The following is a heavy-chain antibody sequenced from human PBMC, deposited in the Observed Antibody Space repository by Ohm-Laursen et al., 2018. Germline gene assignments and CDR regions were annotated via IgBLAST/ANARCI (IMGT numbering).Heavy chain of an antibody. D-gene: IGHD2-8*01. CDR1: GDSMNNYY. V-gene: IGHV4-4*07. J-gene: IGHJ6*02. CDR2: IYSSGGT. Sequence: TLSLTRIVSGDSMNNYYWTWIRQPAGKGLEWIGRIYSSGGTNYNPSLKSRVTMSLDTSRNEFSLKVNFVTVADTAVYYCARDNGIYGMDVWGQGTTVTVSS. CDR3: ARDNGIYGMDV.